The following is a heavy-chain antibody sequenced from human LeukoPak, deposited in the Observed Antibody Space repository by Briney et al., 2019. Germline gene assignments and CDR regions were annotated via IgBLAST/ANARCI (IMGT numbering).Heavy chain of an antibody. Sequence: ASVKVSCKASGYTFTGYYMHWVRRAPGQGLEWVGRINPNSGGTNYAQKFQGRVTMTRDTSISTAYMELSRLRSDDTAVYYCARDCSSTSCYVYGVDVWGQGTTVTVSS. CDR2: INPNSGGT. D-gene: IGHD2-2*01. CDR1: GYTFTGYY. J-gene: IGHJ6*02. V-gene: IGHV1-2*06. CDR3: ARDCSSTSCYVYGVDV.